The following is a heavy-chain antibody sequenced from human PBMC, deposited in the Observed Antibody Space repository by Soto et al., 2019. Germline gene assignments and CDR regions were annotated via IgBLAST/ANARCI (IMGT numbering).Heavy chain of an antibody. CDR1: GYTFTSYD. V-gene: IGHV1-8*01. J-gene: IGHJ6*02. CDR3: ATGYYGFWSGYFSDYYYGMDV. CDR2: MNPNSGNT. Sequence: ASVKVSCKASGYTFTSYDINWVRQATGQGLEWMGWMNPNSGNTGYAQKFQGRVTMTRNTSISTAYMELSSLRSEDTAVYYCATGYYGFWSGYFSDYYYGMDVWGQGTTVTVCS. D-gene: IGHD3-3*01.